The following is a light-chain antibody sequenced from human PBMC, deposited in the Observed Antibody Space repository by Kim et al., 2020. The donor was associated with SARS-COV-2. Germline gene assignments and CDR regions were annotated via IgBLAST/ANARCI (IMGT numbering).Light chain of an antibody. J-gene: IGLJ3*02. CDR1: KLGDKY. V-gene: IGLV3-1*01. CDR2: KDS. CDR3: QAWDSSTAV. Sequence: GSPGQTASITCSGDKLGDKYACWYQQKPGQSPVLVIYKDSKRPSGIPERFSGSNSGNTATLTISGTQAMDEADYYCQAWDSSTAVFGGGTQLTVL.